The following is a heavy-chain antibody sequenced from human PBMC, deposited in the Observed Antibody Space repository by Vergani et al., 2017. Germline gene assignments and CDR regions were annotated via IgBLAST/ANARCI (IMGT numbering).Heavy chain of an antibody. CDR1: GGSISSVSYY. CDR3: AAMTPVATIRY. D-gene: IGHD5-12*01. Sequence: QVQLQESGPGLVKPSQTLSLTCTVSGGSISSVSYYWSWIRQPAGKGLEWIGRIYTSGSTNYNPSLKSRVTISVDTSKNQFSLKLSSVTAADTAVYYCAAMTPVATIRYWGQGTLVTVSS. J-gene: IGHJ4*02. V-gene: IGHV4-61*02. CDR2: IYTSGST.